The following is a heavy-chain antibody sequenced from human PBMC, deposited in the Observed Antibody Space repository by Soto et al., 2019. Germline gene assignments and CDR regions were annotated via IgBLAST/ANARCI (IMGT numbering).Heavy chain of an antibody. Sequence: GGSLRLSCAASGFTFSGYGMHWVRLAPGKGLEWVAVISYDGSSKYYADSVKGRFTFSRDNSKNTMYMQMNSLRPEDTAVYYCARDRNRNGYYYNMDVWGQGTTVTAP. J-gene: IGHJ6*02. V-gene: IGHV3-30*03. CDR1: GFTFSGYG. D-gene: IGHD2-8*01. CDR3: ARDRNRNGYYYNMDV. CDR2: ISYDGSSK.